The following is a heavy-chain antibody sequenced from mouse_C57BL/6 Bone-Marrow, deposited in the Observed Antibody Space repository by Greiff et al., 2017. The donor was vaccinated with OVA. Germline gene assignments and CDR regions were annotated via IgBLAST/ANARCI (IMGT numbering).Heavy chain of an antibody. Sequence: VKLVESGPGLVQPSQSLSITCTVSGFSLTSYGVHWVRQSPGKGLEWLGVIWSGGSTDYNAAFISRLSISKDNSKSQVFFKMNSLQADDTAIYYCASPFYGSSYWYFDVWGTGTTVTVSS. V-gene: IGHV2-2*01. CDR2: IWSGGST. CDR3: ASPFYGSSYWYFDV. D-gene: IGHD1-1*01. CDR1: GFSLTSYG. J-gene: IGHJ1*03.